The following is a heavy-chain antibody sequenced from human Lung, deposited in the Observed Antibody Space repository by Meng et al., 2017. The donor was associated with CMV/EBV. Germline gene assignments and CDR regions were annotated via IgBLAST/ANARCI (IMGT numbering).Heavy chain of an antibody. CDR3: ARVFGDITGYVFDD. V-gene: IGHV6-1*01. CDR2: TYYESKWNH. J-gene: IGHJ4*02. Sequence: SETLSLTCAISGDSVSSNSATWNWIRQSPSRGLEWLGRTYYESKWNHDYAVSVKSRISFNTDTSKNQFSLQLSSVTPEDTAVYYCARVFGDITGYVFDDWGQGTXVTVSS. D-gene: IGHD3-22*01. CDR1: GDSVSSNSAT.